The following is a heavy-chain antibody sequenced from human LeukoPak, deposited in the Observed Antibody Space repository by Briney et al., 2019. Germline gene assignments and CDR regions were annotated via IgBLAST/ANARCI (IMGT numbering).Heavy chain of an antibody. CDR2: INPNSGAT. Sequence: GASVKVSCKASGYTFSCYYIHWVRQAPGQGLEWMGWINPNSGATHYAQNFQGGVTMTRDTSISTFYMEVSRLRSDDTAVYFCARYNWNDVVSALDYWGQGALVTVSS. V-gene: IGHV1-2*02. D-gene: IGHD1-1*01. J-gene: IGHJ4*02. CDR1: GYTFSCYY. CDR3: ARYNWNDVVSALDY.